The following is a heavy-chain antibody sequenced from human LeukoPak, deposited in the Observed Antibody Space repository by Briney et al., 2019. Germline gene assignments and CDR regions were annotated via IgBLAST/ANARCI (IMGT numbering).Heavy chain of an antibody. D-gene: IGHD3-3*01. J-gene: IGHJ6*03. V-gene: IGHV3-48*04. CDR2: ISSDSSSK. Sequence: PGGSLRLSCAASGFTFSSYWMSWVRQAPGKGLEWVSHISSDSSSKYYADSVKGRFTISRDNAKNSLYVQMNSLRAEDTAVYYCARGRNDFWSGLYYMDVWGKGTTVTVSS. CDR3: ARGRNDFWSGLYYMDV. CDR1: GFTFSSYW.